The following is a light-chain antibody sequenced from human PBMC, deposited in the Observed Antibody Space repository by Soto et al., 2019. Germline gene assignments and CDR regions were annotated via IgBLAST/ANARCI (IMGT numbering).Light chain of an antibody. CDR1: QDIRKY. V-gene: IGKV1-33*01. J-gene: IGKJ5*01. CDR3: QQLNSYPQT. Sequence: DIVMTQSPSSLSASVGDRVTITCQASQDIRKYLNWYQQKPGKAPNLLIYDTSNLETGVPSRFSGSGSGPDFTLTISSLQPEDSATYFCQQLNSYPQTFGQGTRLEIK. CDR2: DTS.